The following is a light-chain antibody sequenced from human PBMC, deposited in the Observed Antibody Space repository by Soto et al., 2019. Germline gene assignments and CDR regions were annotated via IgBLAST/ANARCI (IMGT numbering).Light chain of an antibody. CDR2: DTS. CDR1: QSVSSN. V-gene: IGKV3-20*01. CDR3: QHYGRSPKT. Sequence: SGWTDSPGTRSLSPGERDTLSCRASQSVSSNLAWYQHKPGQTPRLLIYDTSTRATGVPTRFSGSGSGTDFTLTISRLEPDDFAVYYCQHYGRSPKTFGQGTKVDIK. J-gene: IGKJ1*01.